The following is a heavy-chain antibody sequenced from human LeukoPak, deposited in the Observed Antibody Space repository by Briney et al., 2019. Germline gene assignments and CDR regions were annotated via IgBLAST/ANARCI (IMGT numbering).Heavy chain of an antibody. CDR3: ARDPWSSGYSAPHAFDI. J-gene: IGHJ3*02. V-gene: IGHV1-69*05. CDR2: IIPIFGTA. D-gene: IGHD3-22*01. Sequence: ASVKVSCKASGGTFSSYAISWVRQAPGQGLEWMGGIIPIFGTANYAQKFQGRVTITTDESTSTAYMELSSLRSEDTAVYYCARDPWSSGYSAPHAFDIWGQETMVTVSS. CDR1: GGTFSSYA.